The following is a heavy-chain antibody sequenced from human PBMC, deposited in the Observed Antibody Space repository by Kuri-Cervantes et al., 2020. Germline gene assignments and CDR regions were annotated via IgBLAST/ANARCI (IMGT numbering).Heavy chain of an antibody. CDR3: ARGGEWAYYYYYGMDV. Sequence: GESLKISCAASGFTFSSYAMHWVRQAPGKGLEWVSYISSSSSTIYYADSVKGRFTISRDNAKNSLYLQMNSLRDEDTAVYYCARGGEWAYYYYYGMDVWGQGTTVTVSS. CDR1: GFTFSSYA. D-gene: IGHD3-16*01. V-gene: IGHV3-48*02. CDR2: ISSSSSTI. J-gene: IGHJ6*02.